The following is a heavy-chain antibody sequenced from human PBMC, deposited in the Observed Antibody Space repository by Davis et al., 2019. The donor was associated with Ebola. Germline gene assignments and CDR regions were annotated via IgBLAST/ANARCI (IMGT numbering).Heavy chain of an antibody. CDR1: GASISSSSHY. J-gene: IGHJ4*02. D-gene: IGHD2/OR15-2a*01. V-gene: IGHV4-39*01. CDR3: PRQEGNSYFGFDY. Sequence: MPSDTLSLTCTVSGASISSSSHYCGWIRQPPGKGLEWFGRINYSGSTYYNPPLKIRVTISVDTSKNQFSHKLSSVTAADTAVYYFPRQEGNSYFGFDYWGQGTLVTVSS. CDR2: INYSGST.